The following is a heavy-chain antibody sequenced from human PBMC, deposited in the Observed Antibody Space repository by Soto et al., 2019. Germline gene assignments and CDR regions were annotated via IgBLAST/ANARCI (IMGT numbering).Heavy chain of an antibody. V-gene: IGHV4-4*02. Sequence: SETLSLACAVSGGSISSGNWWSWVRQPPGKGLEWIGEISHSGSTKYNPSLKSRVTISTDKSKKQFSLKLSSVTAADTAMYYCARTLPYTSASPFDYWGQGTLVTVSS. J-gene: IGHJ4*02. D-gene: IGHD6-6*01. CDR2: ISHSGST. CDR1: GGSISSGNW. CDR3: ARTLPYTSASPFDY.